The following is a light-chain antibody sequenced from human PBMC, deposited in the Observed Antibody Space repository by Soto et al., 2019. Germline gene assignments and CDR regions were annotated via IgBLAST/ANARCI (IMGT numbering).Light chain of an antibody. CDR1: QSVSGRY. CDR3: QQYESSPHN. Sequence: EIVLTQSPGTLSLSPGERATLSCRASQSVSGRYLARYQQKPGQAPRLLIEGASSRAAGIPDRFSGSESGPDFTLSISRVEPEDFAVYYCQQYESSPHNFGTGIRVEI. CDR2: GAS. J-gene: IGKJ3*01. V-gene: IGKV3-20*01.